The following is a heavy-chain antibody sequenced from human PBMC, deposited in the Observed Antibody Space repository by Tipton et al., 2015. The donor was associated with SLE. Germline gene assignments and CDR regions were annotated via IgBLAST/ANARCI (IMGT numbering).Heavy chain of an antibody. CDR2: IYHSGST. V-gene: IGHV4-38-2*01. CDR3: ARGVAFDI. Sequence: TLSLTCAVSSFSISSGYYWGWIRQPPGKGLEWLGSIYHSGSTYYNPSLKSRVTISVDTSKNQFSLRLSSVTAADTAVYYCARGVAFDIWGQGTMVTVSS. CDR1: SFSISSGYY. J-gene: IGHJ3*02.